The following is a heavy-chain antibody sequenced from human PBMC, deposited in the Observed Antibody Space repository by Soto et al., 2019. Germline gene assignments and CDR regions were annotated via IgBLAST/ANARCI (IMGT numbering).Heavy chain of an antibody. Sequence: GESLKISCKGSGYSFTSYWIGWVRQMPGKGLEWMGIMYPGDSDTRYSPSVQGQVTISADKSISTADLQWSSLKASDTAMYYCARLERLYLDAFDIWGQGTMVTVSS. CDR3: ARLERLYLDAFDI. D-gene: IGHD1-1*01. CDR1: GYSFTSYW. CDR2: MYPGDSDT. J-gene: IGHJ3*02. V-gene: IGHV5-51*01.